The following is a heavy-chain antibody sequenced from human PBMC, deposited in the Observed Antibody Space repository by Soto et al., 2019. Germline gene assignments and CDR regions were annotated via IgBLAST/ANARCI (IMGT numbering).Heavy chain of an antibody. D-gene: IGHD6-13*01. CDR3: RSSSRLGKDV. V-gene: IGHV4-39*01. CDR2: IYSTGST. J-gene: IGHJ6*02. CDR1: GGSIRSSSY. Sequence: QLQLQESGPGLVKPSETLSLTCSVSGGSIRSSSYWGWIRQPPGKGLEWIGSIYSTGSTYYNPSLESPVAIAGDTSKYQFALNRLSVPAADTAVYYCRSSSRLGKDVWGQGTAVTVSS.